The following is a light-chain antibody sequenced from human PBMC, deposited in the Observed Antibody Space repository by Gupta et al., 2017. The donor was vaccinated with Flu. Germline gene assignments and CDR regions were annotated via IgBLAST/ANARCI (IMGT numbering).Light chain of an antibody. CDR2: RAS. Sequence: GDRVTITCRASQGISIWLAWYQQKPGKAPNLLISRASSLQSGAPSRFSGSGSGTEFTLTISSLQPDDFATYYCQQYTRYPWTFGQGTKVEIK. CDR1: QGISIW. J-gene: IGKJ1*01. V-gene: IGKV1-5*03. CDR3: QQYTRYPWT.